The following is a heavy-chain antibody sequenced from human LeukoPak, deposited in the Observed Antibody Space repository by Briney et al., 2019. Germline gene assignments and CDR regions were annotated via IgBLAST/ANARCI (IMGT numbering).Heavy chain of an antibody. CDR2: IYYSGST. CDR1: GGSISSYY. D-gene: IGHD2-21*01. CDR3: ARVRFVRGEIDY. V-gene: IGHV4-59*01. J-gene: IGHJ4*02. Sequence: SETLSLTCTVSGGSISSYYWSWIRQPPGKGLEWIGYIYYSGSTNYNPSLKSRVTISVDTSKNQFSLKLSSVTAADTAVYYCARVRFVRGEIDYWGQGTLVTVSS.